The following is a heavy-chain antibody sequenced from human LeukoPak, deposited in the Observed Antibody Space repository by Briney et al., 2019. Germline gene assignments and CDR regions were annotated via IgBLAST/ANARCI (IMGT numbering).Heavy chain of an antibody. CDR1: GYTFTSYG. J-gene: IGHJ5*02. V-gene: IGHV1-18*01. Sequence: ASVKVSCKASGYTFTSYGISWVRQAPGQGLEWMGWISAYNGNTNYAQKLQGRVTMTTDTSTSTAYMGLRSLRSDDTAVYYCARDLYYYDSDWFDPWGQGTLVTVSS. D-gene: IGHD3-22*01. CDR3: ARDLYYYDSDWFDP. CDR2: ISAYNGNT.